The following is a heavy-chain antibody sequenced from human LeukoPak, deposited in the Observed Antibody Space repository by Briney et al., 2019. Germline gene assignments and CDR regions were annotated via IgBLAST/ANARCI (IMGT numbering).Heavy chain of an antibody. CDR3: ARELPREVTLDY. CDR2: INTDGIST. D-gene: IGHD2-21*02. V-gene: IGHV3-74*01. CDR1: GFTFISYG. Sequence: GGSLILSCAVSGFTFISYGMQWVRQAPGKGLAWVSRINTDGISTTYADPVKGRFTISRDNAKNTLYLQMNSLRAEDTAVYYCARELPREVTLDYWGQGTLVTVSS. J-gene: IGHJ4*01.